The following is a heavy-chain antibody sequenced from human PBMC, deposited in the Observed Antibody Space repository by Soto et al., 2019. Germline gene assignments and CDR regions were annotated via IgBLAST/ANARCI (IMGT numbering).Heavy chain of an antibody. CDR2: ISSSSSYI. CDR1: GFTFSSYS. Sequence: EVQLVESGGGLVKPGGSLRLSCAASGFTFSSYSLNWVRQAPGKGLEWVSSISSSSSYIYYADSVKGRFTISRDNAKNSLYLQMNSLRAEDTAVYYCARGKLGIAVGPFYWGQGTLVTVSS. CDR3: ARGKLGIAVGPFY. J-gene: IGHJ4*02. D-gene: IGHD7-27*01. V-gene: IGHV3-21*06.